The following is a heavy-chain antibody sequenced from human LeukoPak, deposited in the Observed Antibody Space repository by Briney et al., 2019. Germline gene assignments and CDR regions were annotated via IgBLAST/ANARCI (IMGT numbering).Heavy chain of an antibody. J-gene: IGHJ3*02. D-gene: IGHD4-17*01. CDR2: ISAYNGNT. V-gene: IGHV1-18*01. Sequence: ASVKVSCKASGYTFTSYDINWVRQAPGQGLEWMGWISAYNGNTNYAQKLQGRVTMTTDKSTSTAYMELSSLRSEDTAVYYCASPTYGDPFAFDIWGQGTMVTVSS. CDR1: GYTFTSYD. CDR3: ASPTYGDPFAFDI.